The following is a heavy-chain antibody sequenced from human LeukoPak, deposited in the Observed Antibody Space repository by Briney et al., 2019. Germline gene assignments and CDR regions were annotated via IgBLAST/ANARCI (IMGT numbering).Heavy chain of an antibody. CDR3: AKDMTTATGFVDY. D-gene: IGHD4-17*01. V-gene: IGHV3-30*02. CDR2: IRYDGSNK. J-gene: IGHJ4*02. CDR1: GFTFSSYG. Sequence: PGGSLRLSCAASGFTFSSYGMHWVRQAPGKGLEWVAFIRYDGSNKYYADSVKGRFTISRDNSKNTLYLQMNSLRAEGTAVYYCAKDMTTATGFVDYWGQGTLVTVSS.